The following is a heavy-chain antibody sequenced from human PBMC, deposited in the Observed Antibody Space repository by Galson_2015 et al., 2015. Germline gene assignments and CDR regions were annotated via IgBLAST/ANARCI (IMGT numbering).Heavy chain of an antibody. D-gene: IGHD1-26*01. V-gene: IGHV3-23*01. CDR2: ISKSGRDT. Sequence: SLRLSCAASGFTFSGYAMSWVRQAPGKGLEWVSAISKSGRDTYYADSVKGRFTISRENSKNTLYLQMNSLRAEDTAVYYCAKGREWELPLDYWGQGALVTVSS. CDR1: GFTFSGYA. J-gene: IGHJ4*02. CDR3: AKGREWELPLDY.